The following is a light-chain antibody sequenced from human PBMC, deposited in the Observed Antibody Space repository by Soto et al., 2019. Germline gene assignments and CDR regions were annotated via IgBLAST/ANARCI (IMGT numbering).Light chain of an antibody. CDR1: QSVSSY. V-gene: IGKV3-11*01. CDR3: QQRSNWPPFT. J-gene: IGKJ5*01. Sequence: DIVLTQSPATLSLSPGDRATLSCRVSQSVSSYLAWYQQKPGQAPRLLIYDASNRATGIPARFSGSGSGTDFTLTIISLEPEDFAVYYCQQRSNWPPFTFGQGTRLEIK. CDR2: DAS.